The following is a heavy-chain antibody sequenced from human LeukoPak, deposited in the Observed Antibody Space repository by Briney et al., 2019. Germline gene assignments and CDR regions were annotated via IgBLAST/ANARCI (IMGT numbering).Heavy chain of an antibody. J-gene: IGHJ6*03. CDR2: ISGSGGST. D-gene: IGHD5-12*01. CDR1: GFTFSSYA. V-gene: IGHV3-23*01. CDR3: ARDEVATTGFYYYYYMDV. Sequence: GGSLRLSCAASGFTFSSYAMSWVRQAPGKGLEWVSAISGSGGSTYYADPVKGRFTISRDNAKNSLYLQMNSLRAEDTAVYYCARDEVATTGFYYYYYMDVWGKGTTVTISS.